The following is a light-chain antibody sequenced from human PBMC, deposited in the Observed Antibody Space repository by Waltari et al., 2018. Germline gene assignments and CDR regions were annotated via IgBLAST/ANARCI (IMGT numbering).Light chain of an antibody. V-gene: IGKV1-9*01. CDR3: QQLNSYPPLT. J-gene: IGKJ4*01. CDR1: QGISSS. Sequence: DIQLTQSPSFLSASVGDRVTITCRASQGISSSVAWYQQKPGEAPKLLIYGASTLQSGVPSRFSGNGSGTEFTLTISSLQPEDFATYYCQQLNSYPPLTFGGGTKVEIK. CDR2: GAS.